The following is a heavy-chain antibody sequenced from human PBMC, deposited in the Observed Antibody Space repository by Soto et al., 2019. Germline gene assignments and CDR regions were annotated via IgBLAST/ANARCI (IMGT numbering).Heavy chain of an antibody. CDR3: ARGVVRTGVTAIRWWFDP. Sequence: GTSVKVSCKASGGTFSSYDISWVRQAPGQGLEWMGGIIPIFGTANYAQKFQGRVTITADESTSTAYMELSSLRTEDTAVYYCARGVVRTGVTAIRWWFDPWGQGTLVTVS. CDR2: IIPIFGTA. D-gene: IGHD2-21*02. V-gene: IGHV1-69*13. J-gene: IGHJ5*02. CDR1: GGTFSSYD.